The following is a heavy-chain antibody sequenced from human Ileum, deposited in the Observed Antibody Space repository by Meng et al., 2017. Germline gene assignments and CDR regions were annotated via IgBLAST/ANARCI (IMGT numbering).Heavy chain of an antibody. V-gene: IGHV3-33*01. J-gene: IGHJ5*02. CDR1: ESTFSSYA. D-gene: IGHD6-13*01. Sequence: SLMTSCAASESTFSSYAMHLVRQAPGKGLEWVAVIWYDGSYKNYGDSVMGRFTISRDNSQNMLYLQMDSLRAEDTAVYYCARGIAEHGNPNWFDPWGQGTLVTVSS. CDR3: ARGIAEHGNPNWFDP. CDR2: IWYDGSYK.